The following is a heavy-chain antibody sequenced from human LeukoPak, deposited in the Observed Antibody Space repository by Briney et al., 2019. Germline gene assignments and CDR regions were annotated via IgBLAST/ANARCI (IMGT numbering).Heavy chain of an antibody. CDR2: IYTSGST. CDR1: GGSISSGSYY. V-gene: IGHV4-61*02. CDR3: ARGYCSSTSCPDFDS. Sequence: SETLSLTCTVSGGSISSGSYYWSWIRQPAGKGLEWIGRIYTSGSTNYNPSLKSRVTISVDTSKNQFSLKLSSVTAADTAVYYCARGYCSSTSCPDFDSWGQGTLVTVSS. J-gene: IGHJ4*02. D-gene: IGHD2-2*01.